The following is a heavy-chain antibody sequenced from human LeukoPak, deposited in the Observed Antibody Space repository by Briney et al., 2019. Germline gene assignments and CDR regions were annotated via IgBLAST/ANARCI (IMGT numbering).Heavy chain of an antibody. CDR2: ISGSGGST. D-gene: IGHD3-16*02. CDR1: GFTFDDYV. J-gene: IGHJ4*02. Sequence: GGSLTLSCAASGFTFDDYVIHWVRQAPGKGLEWVSAISGSGGSTYYADSVKGRSTISRDNSRNTLYLQMNSLRAEDTAVYYCSKDEGFGSLYYWGQGTLVTVSS. V-gene: IGHV3-23*01. CDR3: SKDEGFGSLYY.